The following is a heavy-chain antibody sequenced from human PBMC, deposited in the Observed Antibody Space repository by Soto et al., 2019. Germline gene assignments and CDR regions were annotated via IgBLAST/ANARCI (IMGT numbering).Heavy chain of an antibody. J-gene: IGHJ5*02. D-gene: IGHD2-15*01. CDR1: GFTFSNYW. Sequence: GGSLRLSCAASGFTFSNYWMHWVRQVSGKGLEWLSYINSDGSNTKYADSVKGRFTISRDNARNTLSLQADRLRVEDTAVYYCTRGRYCTDASCYNSRFDPWGQGTLVTVYS. V-gene: IGHV3-74*01. CDR3: TRGRYCTDASCYNSRFDP. CDR2: INSDGSNT.